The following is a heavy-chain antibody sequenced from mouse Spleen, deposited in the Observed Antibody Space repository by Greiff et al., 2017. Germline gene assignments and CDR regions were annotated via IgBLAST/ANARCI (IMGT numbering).Heavy chain of an antibody. CDR3: ARHRRTTDYFDY. J-gene: IGHJ2*01. D-gene: IGHD1-1*01. CDR1: GFTFSTYA. CDR2: ISSGGSYT. Sequence: EVKLVESGGGLVKPGGSLKLSCAASGFTFSTYAMSWVRQTPEKRLEWVATISSGGSYTYYPDSVKGRFTISRDNAKNTLYLQMSSLRSEDTAMYYCARHRRTTDYFDYWGQGTTLTVSS. V-gene: IGHV5-9-3*01.